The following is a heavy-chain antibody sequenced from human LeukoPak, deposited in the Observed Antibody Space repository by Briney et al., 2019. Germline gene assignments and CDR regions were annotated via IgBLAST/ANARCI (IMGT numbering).Heavy chain of an antibody. CDR3: AKDVKVTGAEYFQH. CDR1: GFTFSSYA. Sequence: GGSLRLSCAASGFTFSSYAMSWVRQAPGKGLEWVSAISGSGGSTYYADSVKGRFTISRDNSRNTLYLQMNSLRAEDTAVYYCAKDVKVTGAEYFQHWGQGTLVTVSS. CDR2: ISGSGGST. D-gene: IGHD2-21*02. V-gene: IGHV3-23*01. J-gene: IGHJ1*01.